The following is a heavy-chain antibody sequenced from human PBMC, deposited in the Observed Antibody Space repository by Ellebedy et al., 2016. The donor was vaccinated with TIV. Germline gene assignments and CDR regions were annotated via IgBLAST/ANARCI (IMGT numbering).Heavy chain of an antibody. CDR3: ARAAPYRLLHCGGDCDSGDS. CDR1: GYTFASYG. CDR2: ISVYNGNT. D-gene: IGHD2-21*02. J-gene: IGHJ4*02. Sequence: ASVKVSCKASGYTFASYGVSWVRQAPGQGLEWMGWISVYNGNTNYAQNFQDRVTITADESTKTVYMELSSLTSDDTAVYYCARAAPYRLLHCGGDCDSGDSWGQGTLVTVSS. V-gene: IGHV1-18*04.